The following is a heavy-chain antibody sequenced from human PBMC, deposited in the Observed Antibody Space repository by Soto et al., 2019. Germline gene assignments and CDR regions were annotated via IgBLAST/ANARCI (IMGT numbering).Heavy chain of an antibody. J-gene: IGHJ6*02. CDR3: ARLRRLVRGYYYYGMDV. V-gene: IGHV4-34*01. D-gene: IGHD6-19*01. Sequence: LPETLSLTCAVYGGSFSGYYWSWIRQPPGKGLEWIGEINHSGSTNYNPSLKSRVTISVDTSKNQFSLKLSSVTAADTAVYYCARLRRLVRGYYYYGMDVWGQGTTVTVSS. CDR2: INHSGST. CDR1: GGSFSGYY.